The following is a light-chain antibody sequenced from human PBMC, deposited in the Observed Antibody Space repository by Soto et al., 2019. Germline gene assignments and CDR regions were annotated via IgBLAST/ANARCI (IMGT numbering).Light chain of an antibody. CDR2: GAS. Sequence: EIVLTQSPGTLSLSPGERATLSCRASQSVSSSYLAWYQQKPGQAPRPLIYGASSRAIGIPDRFSGSGSGTDFTLTISRLEPEDFAVYYRQQYGRSPGTFGQGTKVEIK. CDR3: QQYGRSPGT. CDR1: QSVSSSY. J-gene: IGKJ1*01. V-gene: IGKV3-20*01.